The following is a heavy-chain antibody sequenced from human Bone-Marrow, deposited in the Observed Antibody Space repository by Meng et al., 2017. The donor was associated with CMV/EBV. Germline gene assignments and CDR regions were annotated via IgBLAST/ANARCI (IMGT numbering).Heavy chain of an antibody. V-gene: IGHV3-69-1*02. D-gene: IGHD3-3*01. Sequence: GESLKISYAASGFTFSDYYMNWVRQAPGKGLEWVSSISSSSTIYYADSVKGRFTISRDNAKNSLYLQMNSLRAEDTAVYYCARELRFLEGYYYYGMDVWGQGTTVTVSS. J-gene: IGHJ6*02. CDR2: ISSSSTI. CDR1: GFTFSDYY. CDR3: ARELRFLEGYYYYGMDV.